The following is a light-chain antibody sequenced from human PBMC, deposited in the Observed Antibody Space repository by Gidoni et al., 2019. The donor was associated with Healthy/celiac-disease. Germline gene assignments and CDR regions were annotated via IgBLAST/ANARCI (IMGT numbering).Light chain of an antibody. Sequence: DIQMTPSPSSLSASVGDRVTITCRESQSMSSYLNWYQQKPGKAPQLLISAAASWQSGGPSRFSGSGSGTDFTLTISSLQPEDFATYYCQQSYSTLWTFGQGTKVEIK. CDR2: AAA. J-gene: IGKJ1*01. CDR3: QQSYSTLWT. V-gene: IGKV1-39*01. CDR1: QSMSSY.